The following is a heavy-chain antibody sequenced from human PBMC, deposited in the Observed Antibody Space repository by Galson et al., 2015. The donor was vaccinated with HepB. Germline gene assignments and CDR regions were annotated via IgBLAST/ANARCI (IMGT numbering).Heavy chain of an antibody. CDR2: IRSKTDDGTR. J-gene: IGHJ4*02. Sequence: SLRLSCAASGFTFSNAWMAWVRQAPGKGLEWVARIRSKTDDGTRDYAAPVKGRFTISRDDSIDTLSLQMDGLRTEDTAVYYCTTLTRSEYYFDYWGQGTLVTVSS. D-gene: IGHD2-2*01. CDR3: TTLTRSEYYFDY. V-gene: IGHV3-15*01. CDR1: GFTFSNAW.